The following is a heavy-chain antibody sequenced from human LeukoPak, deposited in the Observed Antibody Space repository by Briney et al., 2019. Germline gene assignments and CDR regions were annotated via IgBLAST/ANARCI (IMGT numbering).Heavy chain of an antibody. CDR3: ARGHVLRFLEWFRATYYYYYYMDV. Sequence: PSETLSLTCAVYGGSFSGYYWSWIRQPPGKGLEWIGEINHSGSTNYNPSLKSRVTISVDTSKNQFSLKLSSVTAADTAAYYCARGHVLRFLEWFRATYYYYYYMDVWGKGTTVTVSS. CDR2: INHSGST. D-gene: IGHD3-3*01. V-gene: IGHV4-34*01. J-gene: IGHJ6*03. CDR1: GGSFSGYY.